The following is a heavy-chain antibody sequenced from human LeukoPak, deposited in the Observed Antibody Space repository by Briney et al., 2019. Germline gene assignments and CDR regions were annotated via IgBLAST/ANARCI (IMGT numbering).Heavy chain of an antibody. Sequence: GASVKVSCKASGYTFTGYYMHWVRQAPGQGLEWMGWINPNSGGTNYAQKFQGRVTMTRDTSISTAYMELSRLGSDDTAVYYCARVVGATRKYFDYWGQGTLVTVSS. CDR2: INPNSGGT. CDR3: ARVVGATRKYFDY. CDR1: GYTFTGYY. J-gene: IGHJ4*02. V-gene: IGHV1-2*02. D-gene: IGHD1-26*01.